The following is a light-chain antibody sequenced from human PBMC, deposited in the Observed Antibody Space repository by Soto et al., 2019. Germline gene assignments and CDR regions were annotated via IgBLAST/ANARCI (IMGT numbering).Light chain of an antibody. Sequence: DIQMTQSPSSLSASVGDRVTIACRASQSIRSSLNWYQQKPGKAPKLLIYAASSVQGGVPSRFSGSGSGTDFTLTISSLQPDDFATYYCQQSYSVPPFTFGPGTKVDIK. CDR3: QQSYSVPPFT. V-gene: IGKV1-39*01. CDR1: QSIRSS. CDR2: AAS. J-gene: IGKJ3*01.